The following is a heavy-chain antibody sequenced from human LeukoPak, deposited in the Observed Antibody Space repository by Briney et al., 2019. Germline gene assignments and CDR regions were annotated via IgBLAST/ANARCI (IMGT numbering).Heavy chain of an antibody. CDR2: IWFDGSNK. Sequence: GGSLRLSCAASGFTFSSYGMHWVRQAPGKGPEWVAVIWFDGSNKYYADSAKGRFTISRDNSKNTLYLQMNSLRAEDTAVYYCARAVAGPGWDYWGQGTLVTVSS. J-gene: IGHJ4*02. CDR1: GFTFSSYG. D-gene: IGHD6-19*01. CDR3: ARAVAGPGWDY. V-gene: IGHV3-33*01.